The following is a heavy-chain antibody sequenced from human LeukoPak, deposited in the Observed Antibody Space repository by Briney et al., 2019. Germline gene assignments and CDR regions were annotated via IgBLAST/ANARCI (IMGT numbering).Heavy chain of an antibody. Sequence: SETLSLTCTVSGGSFSSGGYYWSWIRQHPGKGLEWIGYIYYSGSTYYNPSLKSRVTISVDTSKNQFSLKLSSVTAADTAVYYCARNKGSGYCSGGSCPPGYWGQGTLVTVSS. CDR1: GGSFSSGGYY. CDR2: IYYSGST. CDR3: ARNKGSGYCSGGSCPPGY. J-gene: IGHJ4*02. D-gene: IGHD2-15*01. V-gene: IGHV4-31*03.